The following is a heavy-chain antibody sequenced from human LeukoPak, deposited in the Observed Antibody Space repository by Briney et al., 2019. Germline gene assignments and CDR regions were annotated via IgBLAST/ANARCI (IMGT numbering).Heavy chain of an antibody. CDR2: ISAYNGNT. V-gene: IGHV1-18*01. Sequence: AAVKVSSTASGYTFTISAISWVRQAPGQGLEWMGWISAYNGNTNYAQKLQGRVTMSTDTSASTDYMELRSLRSDDTAVYYCARASTAAGRGYFDYWGQGTLVTVSS. CDR1: GYTFTISA. D-gene: IGHD6-13*01. J-gene: IGHJ4*02. CDR3: ARASTAAGRGYFDY.